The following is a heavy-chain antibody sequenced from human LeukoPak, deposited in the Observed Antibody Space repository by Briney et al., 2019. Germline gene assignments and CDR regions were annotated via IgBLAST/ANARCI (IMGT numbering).Heavy chain of an antibody. Sequence: SETLSLTCAVYGGSFSGYYWSWIRQPPGKGLEWIGEINHSGSTNYNPSLKSRVTISVDTSKNQFSLKLSSVTAADTAVYYCARSRFGVGSGWFDPWGQGTLVTVSS. CDR1: GGSFSGYY. D-gene: IGHD3-10*01. CDR2: INHSGST. J-gene: IGHJ5*02. V-gene: IGHV4-34*01. CDR3: ARSRFGVGSGWFDP.